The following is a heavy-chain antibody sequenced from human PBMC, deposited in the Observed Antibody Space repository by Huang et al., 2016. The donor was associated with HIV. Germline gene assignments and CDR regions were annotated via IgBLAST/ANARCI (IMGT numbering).Heavy chain of an antibody. Sequence: QVQLVQSGAEVRKPGASVTVSCKVSGYILTELAMHWVRQSPGKGLEWMGGSDTEDDETMYAEKLQGRVTMTEDTSTDTAYLELSGLTSDDTAVYYCATHSGGDSYAPYYWGQGTLVTVSS. V-gene: IGHV1-24*01. CDR3: ATHSGGDSYAPYY. CDR1: GYILTELA. CDR2: SDTEDDET. J-gene: IGHJ4*02. D-gene: IGHD2-21*02.